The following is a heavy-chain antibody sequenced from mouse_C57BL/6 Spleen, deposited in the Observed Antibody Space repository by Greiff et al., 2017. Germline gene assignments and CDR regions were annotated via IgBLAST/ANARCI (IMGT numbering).Heavy chain of an antibody. CDR1: GFSLTSYA. J-gene: IGHJ4*01. Sequence: QVQLKESGPGLVAPSQSLSITCTVSGFSLTSYAISWVRQPPGKGLEWLGVIWTGGGTNYNSAPKSRLSISKDNSKSQVFLKMNSLQTDDTARYYCARNSRASANWEGLYYAMDYWGQGTSVTVSS. CDR3: ARNSRASANWEGLYYAMDY. D-gene: IGHD4-1*01. V-gene: IGHV2-9-1*01. CDR2: IWTGGGT.